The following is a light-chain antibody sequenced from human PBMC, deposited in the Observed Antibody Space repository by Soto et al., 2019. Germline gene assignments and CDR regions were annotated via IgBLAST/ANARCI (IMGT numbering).Light chain of an antibody. CDR3: QQSYSTPLWT. V-gene: IGKV1-39*01. J-gene: IGKJ1*01. CDR2: AAS. Sequence: DIQMTQSPSSLSASVGDRVTITCRASQGISTYLNWYQQKPGKAPKLLIYAASSLQSGVPSRFSGSGSETDFTLTISSLQPEDFATYYCQQSYSTPLWTFGQGTKVDI. CDR1: QGISTY.